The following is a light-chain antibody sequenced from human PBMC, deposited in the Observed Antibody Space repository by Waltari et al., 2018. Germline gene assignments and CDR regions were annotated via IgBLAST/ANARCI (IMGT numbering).Light chain of an antibody. CDR2: DVS. CDR3: FSYAGSNAVA. CDR1: SNDIGRYNF. V-gene: IGLV2-23*02. Sequence: QSALTQPASVSGSPGQSITVSCIGTSNDIGRYNFFSWFQQHPGRAPKLMIYDVSERPLGVSNRFSGSKSGNTASLTISGRQAEDEADYYCFSYAGSNAVAFGGGTRVTVL. J-gene: IGLJ2*01.